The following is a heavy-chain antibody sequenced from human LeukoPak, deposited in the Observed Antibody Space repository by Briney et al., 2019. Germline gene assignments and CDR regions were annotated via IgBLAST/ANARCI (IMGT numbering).Heavy chain of an antibody. CDR3: ARDRLGPSFSVSHFDL. CDR2: INYNGAIT. D-gene: IGHD3-3*02. V-gene: IGHV3-20*04. J-gene: IGHJ4*02. Sequence: GGSLRLSCATSGFTFVDYSLSWVRRAPGKGLEWLCAINYNGAITDYADSVKGRFTISRGNAKNSLYLRMDSLRAEDTALYYCARDRLGPSFSVSHFDLWGQGTLVTVSS. CDR1: GFTFVDYS.